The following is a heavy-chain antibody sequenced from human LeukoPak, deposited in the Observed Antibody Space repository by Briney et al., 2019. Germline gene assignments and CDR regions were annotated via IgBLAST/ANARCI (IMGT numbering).Heavy chain of an antibody. J-gene: IGHJ5*02. V-gene: IGHV4-39*07. D-gene: IGHD6-19*01. CDR1: GGSISSSLYY. CDR2: IYYSGST. CDR3: AGDDAVAGKIVLQFDP. Sequence: SETLSLTCIVSGGSISSSLYYWGWICQPPGKGLEWIGSIYYSGSTNYNPSLKSRVTISVDTSKNQFSLKLSSVTAADTAVYYCAGDDAVAGKIVLQFDPWGQGTLVTVSS.